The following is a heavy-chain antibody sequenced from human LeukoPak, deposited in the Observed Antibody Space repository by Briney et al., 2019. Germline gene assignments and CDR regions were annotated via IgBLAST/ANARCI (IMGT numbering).Heavy chain of an antibody. V-gene: IGHV3-7*04. D-gene: IGHD1-26*01. CDR1: GFTFKIYW. Sequence: PGGSLRLSCAASGFTFKIYWMSWVRQAPGKGLEWVANISKDGSEKNYVDSVKGRFTISRDNAKNSLYLQMNSLRADDTALYYCARHWEGVESDAFDIWGQGTMVTVSS. J-gene: IGHJ3*02. CDR2: ISKDGSEK. CDR3: ARHWEGVESDAFDI.